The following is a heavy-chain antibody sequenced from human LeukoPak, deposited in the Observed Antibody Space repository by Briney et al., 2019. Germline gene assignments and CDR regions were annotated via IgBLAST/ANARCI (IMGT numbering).Heavy chain of an antibody. CDR1: GLTFDDYA. V-gene: IGHV3-43*02. CDR2: ISGDGGST. Sequence: GGSLRLSCVASGLTFDDYAMHWVRQAPGKGLEWVSLISGDGGSTFYADSVKGRFSISRDNSKNSLYLQMNSLRTEDTAMYYCAKESGKFDDWGQGTLVAVSS. D-gene: IGHD3-16*01. CDR3: AKESGKFDD. J-gene: IGHJ4*02.